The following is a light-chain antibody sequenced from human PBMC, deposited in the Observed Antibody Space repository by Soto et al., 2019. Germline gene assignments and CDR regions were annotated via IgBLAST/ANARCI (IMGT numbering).Light chain of an antibody. CDR3: SSYAGSNVV. CDR2: EVS. Sequence: QSALTQPPSASGSPGQSVTISCTGTSSDVGGYNYVSWYQQHPGKAPKLMIYEVSKRPSGVPDRFSGSKSGNTASLTVSGLQAEDEAGYCCSSYAGSNVVFGGGTKVTVL. V-gene: IGLV2-8*01. J-gene: IGLJ2*01. CDR1: SSDVGGYNY.